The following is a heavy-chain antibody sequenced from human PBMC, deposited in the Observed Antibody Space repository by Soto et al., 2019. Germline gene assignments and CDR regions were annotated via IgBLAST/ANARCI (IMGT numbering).Heavy chain of an antibody. D-gene: IGHD3-22*01. CDR3: AKDRSGGYYDY. CDR1: GFTFNNYA. Sequence: GGSLRLSCAASGFTFNNYAMNWVRQAPGKGLEWVATISGTGGSTYYADSVKGRFTISRDNSKNTLYLQMNSLRVEDTAVYYCAKDRSGGYYDYWGQGTLVTVSS. CDR2: ISGTGGST. J-gene: IGHJ4*02. V-gene: IGHV3-23*01.